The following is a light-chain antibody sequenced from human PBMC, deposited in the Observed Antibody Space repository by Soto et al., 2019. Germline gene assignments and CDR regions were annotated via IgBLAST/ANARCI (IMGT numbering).Light chain of an antibody. J-gene: IGKJ1*01. V-gene: IGKV3-20*01. CDR1: QRVGIN. Sequence: IVITQSPATLSVSPCEASSLSCRASQRVGINLAWYQQKPGQAPRLLIYSASTRASGIPDSFSGSGSGTDFTLTISRLEPEDFAVYYCQQYGRSPWTFGQGTKVDI. CDR3: QQYGRSPWT. CDR2: SAS.